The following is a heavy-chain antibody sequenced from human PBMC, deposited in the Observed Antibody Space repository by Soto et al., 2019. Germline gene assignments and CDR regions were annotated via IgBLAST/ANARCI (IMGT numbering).Heavy chain of an antibody. CDR2: ISYDGSNK. J-gene: IGHJ4*02. Sequence: PGGSLRLSCAASGFTFSSYAMHWVRQAPGKGLEWVAVISYDGSNKYYADSVKGRFTISRDNSKNTLYLQMNSLRAEDTAVYYCARDLVYDSSGLPLPGYWGQGTLVTVSS. CDR1: GFTFSSYA. V-gene: IGHV3-30-3*01. CDR3: ARDLVYDSSGLPLPGY. D-gene: IGHD3-22*01.